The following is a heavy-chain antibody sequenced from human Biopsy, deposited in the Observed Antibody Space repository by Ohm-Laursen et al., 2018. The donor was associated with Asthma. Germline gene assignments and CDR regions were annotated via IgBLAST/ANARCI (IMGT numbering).Heavy chain of an antibody. CDR1: GDAMSTSGSY. D-gene: IGHD6-6*01. J-gene: IGHJ2*01. CDR3: ARAVSSSSYWYFDL. Sequence: SETLSLTCIVSGDAMSTSGSYWGWIRQSPGKGPEWIGSIYYSGRTYYNPSLESRVTISADTSKNHFSLKVTSVTAADMAVYYCARAVSSSSYWYFDLWGRGDLVTVSS. V-gene: IGHV4-39*02. CDR2: IYYSGRT.